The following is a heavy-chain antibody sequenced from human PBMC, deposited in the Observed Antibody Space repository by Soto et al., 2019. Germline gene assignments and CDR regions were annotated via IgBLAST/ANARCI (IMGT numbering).Heavy chain of an antibody. V-gene: IGHV1-2*02. CDR1: GYTFTGYY. CDR2: INPDSGGT. Sequence: ASVKVSCKASGYTFTGYYMHWVRQAPGRGLEWMGWINPDSGGTNYAQKFQGRVTMTRDTSISTAYMELSRLRSDDTAVYYCARAVGNYYCMDVWGQGTTVTVAS. J-gene: IGHJ6*03. D-gene: IGHD2-15*01. CDR3: ARAVGNYYCMDV.